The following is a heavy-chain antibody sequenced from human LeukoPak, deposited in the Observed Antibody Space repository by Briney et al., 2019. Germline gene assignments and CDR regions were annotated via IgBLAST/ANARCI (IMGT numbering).Heavy chain of an antibody. J-gene: IGHJ5*02. CDR1: GIIITSYW. CDR3: ASHSYGYNH. CDR2: IKQDGSEK. D-gene: IGHD3-16*01. V-gene: IGHV3-7*01. Sequence: GGSLRLSCAASGIIITSYWMSWVRQTPGKGLEWVANIKQDGSEKNYVDSVKGRFTIFRDDARNSLYLQMNSLRAEDTAVYYCASHSYGYNHWGQGTLVIVSS.